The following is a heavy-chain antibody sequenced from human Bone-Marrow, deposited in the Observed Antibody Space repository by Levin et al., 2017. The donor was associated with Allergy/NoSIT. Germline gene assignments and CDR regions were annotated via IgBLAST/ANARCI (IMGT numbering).Heavy chain of an antibody. CDR2: INPDGSEE. V-gene: IGHV3-7*01. J-gene: IGHJ4*02. CDR3: ATGGWGGD. CDR1: GFNFGGTW. D-gene: IGHD3-16*01. Sequence: SGGSLRLSCAASGFNFGGTWMSWVRQIPGKGLEWVANINPDGSEEYYVDSVKGRFIISRDNAKDSLFLQMNSLRVEDTAVYYCATGGWGGDWGQGTLVIVSS.